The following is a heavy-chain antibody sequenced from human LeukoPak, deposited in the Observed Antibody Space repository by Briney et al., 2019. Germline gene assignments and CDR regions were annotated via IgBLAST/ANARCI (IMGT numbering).Heavy chain of an antibody. J-gene: IGHJ4*02. D-gene: IGHD3-22*01. CDR1: GGSISSYY. Sequence: SETLSLTCTVSGGSISSYYWSWIRQPPGKGLEWIGYIYYSGSTNYNPSLKSRVTISVNTSKNQFSLNLSSVTAADTAVYYCARSSGYYRNFDYWGQGTLVTVSS. CDR2: IYYSGST. CDR3: ARSSGYYRNFDY. V-gene: IGHV4-59*01.